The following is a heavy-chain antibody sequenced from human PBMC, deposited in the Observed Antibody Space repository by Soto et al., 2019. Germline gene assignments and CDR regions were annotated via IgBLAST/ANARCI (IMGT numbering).Heavy chain of an antibody. J-gene: IGHJ4*02. CDR1: GFTFSSYS. Sequence: PGGSLRLSCAASGFTFSSYSMNWVRQAPGKGLEWVSYISSSSSTIYYADSVKGRFTISRDNAKNSLYLQMNSLRAEDTAVYYCARDWVVPAARPNNDYWGQGTLVTSPQ. CDR2: ISSSSSTI. V-gene: IGHV3-48*01. D-gene: IGHD2-2*01. CDR3: ARDWVVPAARPNNDY.